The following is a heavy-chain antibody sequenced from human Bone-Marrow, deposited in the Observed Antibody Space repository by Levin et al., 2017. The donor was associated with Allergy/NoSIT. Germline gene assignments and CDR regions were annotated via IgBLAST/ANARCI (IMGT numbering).Heavy chain of an antibody. J-gene: IGHJ1*01. CDR3: AREEGTPSKGVRHEYFQH. V-gene: IGHV3-33*01. CDR2: IWYDGSNK. D-gene: IGHD2-8*01. CDR1: GFTFSSYG. Sequence: PGGSLRLSCAASGFTFSSYGMHWVRQAPGKGLEWVAVIWYDGSNKYYADSVKGRFTISRDNSKNTLYLQMNSLRAEDTAVYYCAREEGTPSKGVRHEYFQHWGQGTLVTVSS.